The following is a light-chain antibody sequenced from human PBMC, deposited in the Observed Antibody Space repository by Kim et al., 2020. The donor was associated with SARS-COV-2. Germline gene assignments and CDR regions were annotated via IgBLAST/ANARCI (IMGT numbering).Light chain of an antibody. CDR2: GAT. V-gene: IGKV3-20*01. J-gene: IGKJ3*01. CDR3: QRSSTAARFT. CDR1: QTGSSDF. Sequence: PGERAPPSGRASQTGSSDFLAWYQQKPGAAPRRLIDGATSGATRIPERFGGGGSGTDFTLASSRQGAEDFAEYYCQRSSTAARFTFGAGTKVDIK.